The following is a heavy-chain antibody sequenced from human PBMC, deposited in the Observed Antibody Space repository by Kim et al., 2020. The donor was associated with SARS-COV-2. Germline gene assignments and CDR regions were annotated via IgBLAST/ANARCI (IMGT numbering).Heavy chain of an antibody. Sequence: GGSLRLSCAASGFTFSNAWMSWVRQAPGKGLEWVGRIKSKTDGGTTDYAAPVKGRFTISRDDSKNTLYLQMNSLKTEDTAVYYCTTTGLRYFDWWIDAFDIWGQGTMVTVSS. CDR1: GFTFSNAW. J-gene: IGHJ3*02. CDR3: TTTGLRYFDWWIDAFDI. V-gene: IGHV3-15*01. D-gene: IGHD3-9*01. CDR2: IKSKTDGGTT.